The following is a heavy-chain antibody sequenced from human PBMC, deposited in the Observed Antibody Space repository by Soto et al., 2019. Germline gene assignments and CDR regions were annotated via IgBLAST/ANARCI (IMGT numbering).Heavy chain of an antibody. CDR3: ARMASFGTLNWFDP. D-gene: IGHD3-16*01. CDR2: MNPGSGKT. Sequence: QVQLVQSGAEVKEPGASVRVSCKASGYTFINYDISWVRQATGQGLEWMGWMNPGSGKTGYANKFQGRVTMTRDASKCTAHLEMSSLTSEYTAVYYCARMASFGTLNWFDPWGQGTLVTVSS. J-gene: IGHJ5*02. V-gene: IGHV1-8*02. CDR1: GYTFINYD.